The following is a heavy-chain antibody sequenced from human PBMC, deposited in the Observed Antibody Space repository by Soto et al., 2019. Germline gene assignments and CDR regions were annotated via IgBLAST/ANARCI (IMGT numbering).Heavy chain of an antibody. CDR3: AREQTWVNFGAGAFDI. CDR1: GFTVSSNY. J-gene: IGHJ3*02. V-gene: IGHV3-53*01. D-gene: IGHD3-10*01. Sequence: GGSLRLSCAASGFTVSSNYMSWVRQAPGKGLEWVSVIYSGGSTYYADSVKGRFTISRDNSKNTLYLQMNSLRAEDTAVYYCAREQTWVNFGAGAFDIWGQGTMVT. CDR2: IYSGGST.